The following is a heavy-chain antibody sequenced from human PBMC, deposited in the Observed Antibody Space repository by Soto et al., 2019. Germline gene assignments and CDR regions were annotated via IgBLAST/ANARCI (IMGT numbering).Heavy chain of an antibody. CDR2: ISGSGGST. CDR1: GFTFSSYA. J-gene: IGHJ5*01. D-gene: IGHD1-26*01. Sequence: GGSLRLSCAASGFTFSSYAMSWVRQAPGKGLEWVSAISGSGGSTYYADSVKGRVTISRDNSKNTLYLQMNSLRAEDAAVYNCAKVGASGTYSPNWLDSWGQATLVSVSS. V-gene: IGHV3-23*01. CDR3: AKVGASGTYSPNWLDS.